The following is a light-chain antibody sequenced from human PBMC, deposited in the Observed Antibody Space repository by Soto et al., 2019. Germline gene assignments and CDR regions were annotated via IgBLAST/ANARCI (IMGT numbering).Light chain of an antibody. CDR3: QQYGSSPET. CDR2: DVS. Sequence: EIVLTQSPGTLSLSPGERATLSCRASQSVSSAYLAWYQQKPGQAPRLLIYDVSSRATGIPDRFSGSGSGTDFTLTVSRLEPEDFGVYYCQQYGSSPETFGQGTKVEIK. CDR1: QSVSSAY. V-gene: IGKV3-20*01. J-gene: IGKJ1*01.